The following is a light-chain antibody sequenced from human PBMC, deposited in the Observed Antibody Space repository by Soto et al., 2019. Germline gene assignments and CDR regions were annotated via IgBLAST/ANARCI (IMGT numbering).Light chain of an antibody. V-gene: IGLV1-51*01. Sequence: QSVLTQPPSVSAAPGQEVTIACSGSNSNIGIEYVAWYQHVPGTAPKLVIYDNDKRPSGSPDRFSGSKSGTSATLGITGLQTGDEADYYCGTWDNSLGAVVFGGGTKFTVL. CDR1: NSNIGIEY. CDR2: DND. CDR3: GTWDNSLGAVV. J-gene: IGLJ3*02.